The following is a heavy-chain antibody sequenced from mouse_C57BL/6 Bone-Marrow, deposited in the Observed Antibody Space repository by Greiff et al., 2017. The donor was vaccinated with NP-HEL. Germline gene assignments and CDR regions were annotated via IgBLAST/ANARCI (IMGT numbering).Heavy chain of an antibody. Sequence: VQGVESGGDLVKPGGSLKLSCAASGFTFSSYGMSWVRQTPDKRLEWVATISSGGSYTYYPDSVKGRFTISRDNAKNTLYLQMSSLKSEDTAMYYCARDYYYGSSYDAMDYWGQGTSVTVSS. CDR1: GFTFSSYG. V-gene: IGHV5-6*01. J-gene: IGHJ4*01. CDR3: ARDYYYGSSYDAMDY. D-gene: IGHD1-1*01. CDR2: ISSGGSYT.